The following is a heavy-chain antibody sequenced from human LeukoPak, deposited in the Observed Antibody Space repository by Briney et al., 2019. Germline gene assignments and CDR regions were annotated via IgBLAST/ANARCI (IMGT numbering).Heavy chain of an antibody. CDR2: ISYDGSNK. D-gene: IGHD3-10*01. CDR3: ARGKLLWFGEARDAFDI. Sequence: GGSLRLSCAASGFTFSSYAMHWVRQAPGKGLEWVAVISYDGSNKYYADSVKGRFTISRDNSKNTLYLQMNSLRAEDTAVYYCARGKLLWFGEARDAFDIWGQGTMVTVSS. V-gene: IGHV3-30-3*01. CDR1: GFTFSSYA. J-gene: IGHJ3*02.